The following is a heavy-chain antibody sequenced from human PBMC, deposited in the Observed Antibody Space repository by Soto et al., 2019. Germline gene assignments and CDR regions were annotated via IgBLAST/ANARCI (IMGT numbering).Heavy chain of an antibody. J-gene: IGHJ3*01. D-gene: IGHD4-17*01. Sequence: QITLKESGPTLVKPTQTLTLTCTFSGFSLSTSGVGVGWIRQPPGKALEWLALIYWDDDKHYSPSLKSRRTTTKDPSNNPAVLTVTNPDPVDTATYYCAHSPAVTTVTRAFDRWGQGTMVTVSS. CDR1: GFSLSTSGVG. CDR2: IYWDDDK. V-gene: IGHV2-5*02. CDR3: AHSPAVTTVTRAFDR.